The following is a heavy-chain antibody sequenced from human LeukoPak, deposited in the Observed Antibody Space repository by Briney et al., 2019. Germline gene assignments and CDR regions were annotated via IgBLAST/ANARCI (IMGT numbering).Heavy chain of an antibody. CDR1: GFTFSSYA. J-gene: IGHJ4*02. Sequence: GTSLRLSCAASGFTFSSYAFYWVRQAPGKGLEWVSVIWHDGGRKEYADSVRGRFTISRDNSNLYLQMNSLRAEDTAIYYCARDIGNSGFNLDYWGQGTPVTVSS. CDR2: IWHDGGRK. V-gene: IGHV3-33*08. D-gene: IGHD5-12*01. CDR3: ARDIGNSGFNLDY.